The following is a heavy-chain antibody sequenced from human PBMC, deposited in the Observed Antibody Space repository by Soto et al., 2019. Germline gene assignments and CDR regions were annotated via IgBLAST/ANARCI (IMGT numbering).Heavy chain of an antibody. V-gene: IGHV4-30-4*01. CDR2: IYYSGST. Sequence: SETLSLTCTVSGGSISSGDYYWSWIRQPPGKGLEWIGYIYYSGSTYYNPSLKSRVTISVDTSKNQFSLKLSSVTAADTAVYYCARSWRVRGVIIRRFDYWGQGTLVTVSS. CDR1: GGSISSGDYY. D-gene: IGHD3-10*01. J-gene: IGHJ4*02. CDR3: ARSWRVRGVIIRRFDY.